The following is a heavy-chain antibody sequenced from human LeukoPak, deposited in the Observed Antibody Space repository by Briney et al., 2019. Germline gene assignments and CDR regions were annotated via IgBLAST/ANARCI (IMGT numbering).Heavy chain of an antibody. CDR3: ARDRRYCSGGSCYFDYFFDY. Sequence: PGGSLRLSCAASGFTFNSYAVHWGRQAPGKGLEWVAVISYDGSINFYSASVKGRFTISRDNSKNTLYLQMNSLRADDTALYFCARDRRYCSGGSCYFDYFFDYWGQGTLVTVSS. CDR2: ISYDGSIN. CDR1: GFTFNSYA. J-gene: IGHJ4*02. V-gene: IGHV3-30*04. D-gene: IGHD2-15*01.